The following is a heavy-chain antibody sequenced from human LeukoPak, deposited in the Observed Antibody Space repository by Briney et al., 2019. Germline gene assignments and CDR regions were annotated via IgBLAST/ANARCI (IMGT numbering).Heavy chain of an antibody. CDR2: IYNSGST. D-gene: IGHD1-14*01. CDR3: ARDNPSGMDV. J-gene: IGHJ6*02. V-gene: IGHV4-61*10. CDR1: GGSISRGSYY. Sequence: KSSETLSLTCIVSGGSISRGSYYWNWIRQSAGKGLEWMGRIYNSGSTNYNPSLKSRVTISVDTSKNQFSLKLSSVTAADTAVYYCARDNPSGMDVWGQGTTVTVSS.